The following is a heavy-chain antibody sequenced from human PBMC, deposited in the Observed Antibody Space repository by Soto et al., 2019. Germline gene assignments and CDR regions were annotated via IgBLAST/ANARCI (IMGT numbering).Heavy chain of an antibody. D-gene: IGHD3-16*01. CDR1: GDSITTNGYY. CDR2: VYWTGST. Sequence: SETLALTCSVSGDSITTNGYYWGWIRQPPGKGLQWIGNVYWTGSTFSHPSLTSRVFISVDTSKNEFSLRLTSVTAADTAVYYCARSHYTYALIIDYWGPGNLVRVSS. CDR3: ARSHYTYALIIDY. V-gene: IGHV4-39*01. J-gene: IGHJ4*02.